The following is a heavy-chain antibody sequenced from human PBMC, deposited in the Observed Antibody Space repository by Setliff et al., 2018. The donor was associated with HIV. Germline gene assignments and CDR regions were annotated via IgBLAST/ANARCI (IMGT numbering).Heavy chain of an antibody. V-gene: IGHV3-23*01. J-gene: IGHJ4*02. CDR3: ARIGTGSQTDY. Sequence: GGSLRLSCAASGYIFSTYAMDWVRQAPGKGREWVSSISGRGDGTYYADSVKGRFTFSRDNSKNTVYLQMNSLRTEDTAIYYCARIGTGSQTDYWGQGIQVTVSS. CDR2: ISGRGDGT. CDR1: GYIFSTYA. D-gene: IGHD1-26*01.